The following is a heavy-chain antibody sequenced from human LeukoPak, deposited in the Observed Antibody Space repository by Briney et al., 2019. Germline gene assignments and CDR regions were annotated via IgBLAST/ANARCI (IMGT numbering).Heavy chain of an antibody. V-gene: IGHV3-23*01. Sequence: GGSLRLSCAASGFTFSSYAMNWVRQAPGKGLEWVSAISGSGGSTYYADSVKGRFTISRDNSKNTLYLQMNSLRAEDTAVYYCAKVGCCTNGVPDYWGQGTLVTVSS. CDR3: AKVGCCTNGVPDY. CDR2: ISGSGGST. D-gene: IGHD2-8*01. CDR1: GFTFSSYA. J-gene: IGHJ4*02.